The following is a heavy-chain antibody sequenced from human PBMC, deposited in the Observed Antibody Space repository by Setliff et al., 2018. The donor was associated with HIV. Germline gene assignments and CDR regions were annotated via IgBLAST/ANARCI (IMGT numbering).Heavy chain of an antibody. CDR2: VRQDETEK. J-gene: IGHJ4*02. D-gene: IGHD6-6*01. V-gene: IGHV3-7*01. Sequence: GSLRLSCVGSGLSFSSYSMNWVRQAPGKGLEWVANVRQDETEKYYVGSVKGRFIISRDNARNLLYLQMSSLRVEDTGIYYCARFNLWRSASSEYWGRGTLVTVSS. CDR1: GLSFSSYS. CDR3: ARFNLWRSASSEY.